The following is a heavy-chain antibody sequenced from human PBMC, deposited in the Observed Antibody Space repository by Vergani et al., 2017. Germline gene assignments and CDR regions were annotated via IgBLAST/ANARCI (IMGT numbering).Heavy chain of an antibody. CDR3: ATASSGSYPSFDY. V-gene: IGHV3-53*01. Sequence: EVQLVESGGGLIQPGGSLRLSCAASGFTVSSNYMSWVRQAPGKGLEWVSVIYSGGSTYYADSVKGRFTISRDNSKNTLYLQMNSLRAEDTAVYYCATASSGSYPSFDYWGQGTLVTVSS. J-gene: IGHJ4*02. D-gene: IGHD1-26*01. CDR2: IYSGGST. CDR1: GFTVSSNY.